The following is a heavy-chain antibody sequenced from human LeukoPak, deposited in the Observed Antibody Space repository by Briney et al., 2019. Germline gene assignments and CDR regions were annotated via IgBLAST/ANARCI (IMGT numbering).Heavy chain of an antibody. V-gene: IGHV4-34*01. Sequence: GSLRLSCAASGFTFSSYRMNWVRQPPGKGLEWIGEINHSGSTNYNPSLKSRVTISVDTSKNQFSLKLSSVTAADTAVYYCARGKVGDYVWGSYRASKSFDYWGQGTLVTVSS. CDR3: ARGKVGDYVWGSYRASKSFDY. D-gene: IGHD3-16*02. CDR2: INHSGST. J-gene: IGHJ4*02. CDR1: GFTFSSYR.